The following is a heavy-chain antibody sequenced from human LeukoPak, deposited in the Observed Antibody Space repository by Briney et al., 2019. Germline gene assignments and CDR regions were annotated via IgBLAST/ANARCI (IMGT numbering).Heavy chain of an antibody. CDR3: ASILGYSSGWSARDY. Sequence: GGSLRLSCAASRFTFSSYWMHWVRQAPGKGLVWVSRINSDGSSTSYADSVKGRFTISRDNAKNTLYLQMNSLRAEDTAVYYCASILGYSSGWSARDYWGQGILVTVSS. D-gene: IGHD6-19*01. CDR1: RFTFSSYW. CDR2: INSDGSST. V-gene: IGHV3-74*01. J-gene: IGHJ4*02.